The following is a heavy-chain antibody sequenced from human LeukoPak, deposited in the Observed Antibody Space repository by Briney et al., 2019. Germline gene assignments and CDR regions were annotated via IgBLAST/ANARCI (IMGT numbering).Heavy chain of an antibody. CDR3: ASGLMVRGVINSTFYYYGMDV. Sequence: SETLSLTCTVSGGSISSGDYYWSWIRQPPGKGLEWIGYIYYSGSTYYNPSLKSRVTISVDTSKNQFSLKLSSVTAADTAVYYCASGLMVRGVINSTFYYYGMDVWGQGTTVTVSS. CDR1: GGSISSGDYY. J-gene: IGHJ6*02. V-gene: IGHV4-30-4*01. D-gene: IGHD3-10*01. CDR2: IYYSGST.